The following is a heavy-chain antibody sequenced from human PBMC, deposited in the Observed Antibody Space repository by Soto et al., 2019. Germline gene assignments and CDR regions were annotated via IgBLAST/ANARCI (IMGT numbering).Heavy chain of an antibody. CDR2: INPSGGST. D-gene: IGHD2-2*01. CDR3: ARGQEVVLPAAPNWFDP. V-gene: IGHV1-46*01. CDR1: GYTFTSYY. J-gene: IGHJ5*02. Sequence: QVQLVQSGAEVKKPGASVKVSCKASGYTFTSYYMHWVRQAPGQGLEWMGIINPSGGSTSSAQKFQCRVTMTRDTSPSTVYRELSSLRSADTAVYYCARGQEVVLPAAPNWFDPWGQGSLVTVSS.